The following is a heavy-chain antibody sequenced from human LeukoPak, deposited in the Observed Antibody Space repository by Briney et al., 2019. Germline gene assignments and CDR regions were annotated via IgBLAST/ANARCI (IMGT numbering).Heavy chain of an antibody. CDR2: IIPIFGTA. V-gene: IGHV1-69*13. D-gene: IGHD6-6*01. CDR1: GGTFISYA. CDR3: ARDALAARPDYYYGMDV. J-gene: IGHJ6*02. Sequence: GASVKVSCKASGGTFISYAISWVRQAPGQGLEWMGGIIPIFGTANYAQKFQGRVTITADESTSTAYMELSSLRSEDTAVYYCARDALAARPDYYYGMDVWGQGTTVTVSS.